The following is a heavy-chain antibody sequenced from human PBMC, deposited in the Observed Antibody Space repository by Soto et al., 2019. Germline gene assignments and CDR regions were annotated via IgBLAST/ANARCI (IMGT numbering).Heavy chain of an antibody. CDR2: IYPDDSET. CDR3: ARSPRGLGSGLLRVWEDS. CDR1: GAKFANFC. J-gene: IGHJ4*02. Sequence: PVEFLRIWWKASGAKFANFCIAWVRKIPGNGLEWMGIIYPDDSETRYSPSFQGLVTISADKSINTAYLQWSSLKASDTAMYYCARSPRGLGSGLLRVWEDSWGQGTLVTVSS. V-gene: IGHV5-51*01. D-gene: IGHD3-16*01.